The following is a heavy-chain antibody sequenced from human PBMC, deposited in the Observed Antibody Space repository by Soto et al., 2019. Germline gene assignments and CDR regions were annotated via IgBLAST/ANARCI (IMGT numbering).Heavy chain of an antibody. V-gene: IGHV4-31*03. Sequence: QVQLQESGPGLVKPSQTLSLTCTVSDGSINSGGNYWTWIRQHPGKDLEWIGYINYRGRTNYNPSLKSRVTISVDTSKKQFSLRLSSVTAADTAVYYCARIPDSGSSFGWFDPWGQGTLVTVSS. J-gene: IGHJ5*02. CDR1: DGSINSGGNY. CDR2: INYRGRT. CDR3: ARIPDSGSSFGWFDP. D-gene: IGHD1-26*01.